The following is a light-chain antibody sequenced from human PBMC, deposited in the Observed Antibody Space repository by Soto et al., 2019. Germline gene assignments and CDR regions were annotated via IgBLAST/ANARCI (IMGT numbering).Light chain of an antibody. CDR1: TSNIGSDT. J-gene: IGLJ2*01. CDR3: ASWDDSLDVVV. CDR2: RNT. Sequence: QSVLTQPPSASGTPGQRVTISCSGSTSNIGSDTVNWYQQLPGTAPKLLIYRNTQRPSGVPDRFSCSKSGASASLAISGLQSEDEADYYCASWDDSLDVVVFGGGTKLTVL. V-gene: IGLV1-44*01.